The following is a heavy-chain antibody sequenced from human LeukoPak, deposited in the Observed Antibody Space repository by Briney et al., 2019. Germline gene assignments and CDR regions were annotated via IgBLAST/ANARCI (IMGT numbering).Heavy chain of an antibody. CDR3: ARDFWVTTVSTPDY. CDR1: GYTFTRYY. D-gene: IGHD4-11*01. Sequence: ASVKVSCKPSGYTFTRYYMHWVRHAPGQGLEWMGIINPRGGSTSYAQKFQGRVTMTRDTSTSTVYVELSSLRSEDTAVYYCARDFWVTTVSTPDYWGQGTLVTVSS. V-gene: IGHV1-46*01. CDR2: INPRGGST. J-gene: IGHJ4*02.